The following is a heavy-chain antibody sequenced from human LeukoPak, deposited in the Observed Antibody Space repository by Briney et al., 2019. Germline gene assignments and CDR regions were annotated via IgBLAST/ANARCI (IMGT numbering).Heavy chain of an antibody. V-gene: IGHV4-61*02. CDR2: IFTSGST. J-gene: IGHJ5*02. CDR1: GVSINSGNYY. D-gene: IGHD2-15*01. CDR3: ARAGAVVDNWFDP. Sequence: SETLSLTCTVSGVSINSGNYYWTWVRQPAGKGLEWIGRIFTSGSTYYNPSLKSRATISLDTSKTQFSLKLYSVTAADTAVYYCARAGAVVDNWFDPWGQGTLVTVSS.